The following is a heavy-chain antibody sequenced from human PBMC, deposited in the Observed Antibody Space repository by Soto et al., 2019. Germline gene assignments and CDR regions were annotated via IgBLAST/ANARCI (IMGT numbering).Heavy chain of an antibody. D-gene: IGHD1-26*01. CDR2: VYYSGNT. Sequence: TLSLTCTVSGRSISXXXXXXXXXXXXXXKGLEWIGSVYYSGNTYYNSSLKSRVTISVDTSKNQFSLKLSSVTAADTAVYYCARRGSNSGSYSEYFQHWGQGTLVTVFS. V-gene: IGHV4-39*01. J-gene: IGHJ1*01. CDR1: GRSISXXXXX. CDR3: ARRGSNSGSYSEYFQH.